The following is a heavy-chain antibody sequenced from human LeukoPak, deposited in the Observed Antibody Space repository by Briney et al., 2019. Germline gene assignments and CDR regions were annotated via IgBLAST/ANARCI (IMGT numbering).Heavy chain of an antibody. D-gene: IGHD4-17*01. CDR1: GFTFSSYG. CDR3: AKPSRGVTTPYYFDY. CDR2: IRNDGSNK. V-gene: IGHV3-30*02. Sequence: PGGSLRLSCAASGFTFSSYGMYWVRQAPGKGLEWVAFIRNDGSNKYYVDSVKGRFTISRDNSKNTLYLQMNSLRGEDTAVYYCAKPSRGVTTPYYFDYWGQGTLVTVSS. J-gene: IGHJ4*02.